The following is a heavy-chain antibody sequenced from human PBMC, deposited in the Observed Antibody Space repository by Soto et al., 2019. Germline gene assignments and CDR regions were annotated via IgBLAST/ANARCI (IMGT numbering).Heavy chain of an antibody. CDR3: ARAHYGDYGYGMDV. J-gene: IGHJ6*02. CDR1: GGSISSYY. V-gene: IGHV4-59*12. D-gene: IGHD4-17*01. CDR2: IYYSGST. Sequence: TSETLSLTCTVSGGSISSYYWSWIRQPPGKGLEWIGYIYYSGSTNYNPSLKSRVTISVDRSKNQFSLKLSSVTAADTAVYYCARAHYGDYGYGMDVWGQGTTVTV.